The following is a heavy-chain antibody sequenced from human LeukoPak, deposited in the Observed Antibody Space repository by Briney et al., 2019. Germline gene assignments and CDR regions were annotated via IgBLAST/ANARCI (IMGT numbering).Heavy chain of an antibody. CDR1: GFTVSSNY. D-gene: IGHD7-27*01. Sequence: QSGVPLRLSCAASGFTVSSNYMSWVRQAPGKGREWVSVIYSGGSTYYADSVKGRFTISRDNSKNTLYLQMNSLRAEDTAVYYCARDGTGDRWGHFDYWGQGTLVTVSS. CDR2: IYSGGST. CDR3: ARDGTGDRWGHFDY. V-gene: IGHV3-53*01. J-gene: IGHJ4*02.